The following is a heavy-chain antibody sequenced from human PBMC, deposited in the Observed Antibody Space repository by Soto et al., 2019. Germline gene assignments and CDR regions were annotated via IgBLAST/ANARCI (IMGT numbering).Heavy chain of an antibody. CDR1: VGSFSSDDDY. CDR3: ATESGSTYGYFDH. D-gene: IGHD5-18*01. J-gene: IGHJ4*02. Sequence: PSETLSLTCTVSVGSFSSDDDYWTWILQSPGKGLEWIGYISNSGSTGYNPSLKTRLSMSVDRSKNQFTLRLTSVTAADTAVYFCATESGSTYGYFDHWGQGTQVTVSS. CDR2: ISNSGST. V-gene: IGHV4-30-4*01.